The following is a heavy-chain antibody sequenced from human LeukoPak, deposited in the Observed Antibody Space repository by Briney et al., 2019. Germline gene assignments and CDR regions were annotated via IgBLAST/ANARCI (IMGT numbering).Heavy chain of an antibody. CDR3: ARDLRGDLQYYFDY. J-gene: IGHJ4*02. Sequence: PSETLSLTCTVSGGSISSGGYYWSWIRQHPGKGLEWIGYIYYSGSTYYNPSLKSRVTISVDTSKNQFSLKLSSVTAADTAVYYCARDLRGDLQYYFDYWAREPWSPSPQ. CDR1: GGSISSGGYY. V-gene: IGHV4-31*03. D-gene: IGHD5-24*01. CDR2: IYYSGST.